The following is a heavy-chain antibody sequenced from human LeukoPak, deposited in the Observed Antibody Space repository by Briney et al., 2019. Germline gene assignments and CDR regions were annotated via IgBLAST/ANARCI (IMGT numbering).Heavy chain of an antibody. V-gene: IGHV3-21*04. CDR3: VKELDYYGSTEEYYGGVDAFDF. J-gene: IGHJ3*01. CDR2: ISSTSTFI. CDR1: GVSFSTYI. Sequence: GGSLRLSCADSGVSFSTYIINWVRQALGGGREGVSCISSTSTFIYYADSVKGRFTISRDNAKNSLYMQMNSLRDGDTAIYYCVKELDYYGSTEEYYGGVDAFDFWGQGTMVTVSS. D-gene: IGHD3-22*01.